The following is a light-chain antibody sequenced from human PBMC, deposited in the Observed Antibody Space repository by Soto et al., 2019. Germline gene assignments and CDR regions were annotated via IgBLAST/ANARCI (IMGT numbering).Light chain of an antibody. CDR3: SSYTISSTYV. Sequence: LTQPASVSGSPGQSITISCTGTSNDVGIYNSVSWFQHHPGKGPKLVIYDVSNRPSGVSNRFSGSKSGNTASLTISGLQAEDEADYHCSSYTISSTYVFGTGTKVTVL. CDR2: DVS. V-gene: IGLV2-14*01. J-gene: IGLJ1*01. CDR1: SNDVGIYNS.